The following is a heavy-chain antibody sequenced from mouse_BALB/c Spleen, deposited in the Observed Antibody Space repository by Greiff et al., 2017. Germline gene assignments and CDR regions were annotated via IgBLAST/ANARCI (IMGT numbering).Heavy chain of an antibody. Sequence: EVKLMESGGGLVQPGGSLRLSCATSGFTFTDYYMSWVRQPPGKALEWLGFIRNKANGYTTEYSASVKGRFTISRDNSQSILYLQMNTLRAEDSATYYCAREGYPFDDWGQGTTLTVSS. J-gene: IGHJ2*01. CDR1: GFTFTDYY. CDR3: AREGYPFDD. CDR2: IRNKANGYTT. V-gene: IGHV7-3*02.